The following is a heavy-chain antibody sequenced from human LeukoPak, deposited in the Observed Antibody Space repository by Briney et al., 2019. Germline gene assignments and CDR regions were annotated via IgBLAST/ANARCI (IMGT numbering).Heavy chain of an antibody. J-gene: IGHJ4*02. CDR1: AGSISRDY. CDR2: IYSPGST. V-gene: IGHV4-59*13. Sequence: PSQSPSLTCTLAAGSISRDYWGSSWHPPPKGHWRVGDIYSPGSTNYNPSLKSRATISVDTSKNQFSLKLSSVTAADTAVYYCARAVSYDSSGYYWGPPYFDYWGQGTLVTVSS. CDR3: ARAVSYDSSGYYWGPPYFDY. D-gene: IGHD3-22*01.